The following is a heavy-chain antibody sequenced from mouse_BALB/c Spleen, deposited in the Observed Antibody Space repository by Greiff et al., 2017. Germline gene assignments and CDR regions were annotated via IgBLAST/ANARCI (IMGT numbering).Heavy chain of an antibody. CDR1: GYAFTNYL. V-gene: IGHV1-54*01. D-gene: IGHD2-14*01. Sequence: VQLQQSGAELVRPGTSVKVSCKASGYAFTNYLIEWVKQRPGQGLEWIGVINPGSGGTNYNEKFKGKATLTADKSSSTAYMQLSSLTSDDSAVYCCARNRDDGGGYYAMDYWGQGTSVTVSS. J-gene: IGHJ4*01. CDR2: INPGSGGT. CDR3: ARNRDDGGGYYAMDY.